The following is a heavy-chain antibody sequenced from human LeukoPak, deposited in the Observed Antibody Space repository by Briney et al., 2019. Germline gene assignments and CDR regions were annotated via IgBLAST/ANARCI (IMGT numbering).Heavy chain of an antibody. D-gene: IGHD5-18*01. V-gene: IGHV3-21*01. CDR3: ARERVDTAMVQGIWGYYYYYYSMDV. Sequence: GGSLRLSCAASGFTFSSYSMNWVRQAPGKGLEWVSSISSSSYIYYADSVKGRFTISRDNAKNSLYLQMNSMRAEDTAVYYCARERVDTAMVQGIWGYYYYYYSMDVWGQGTTVTVSS. CDR2: ISSSSYI. CDR1: GFTFSSYS. J-gene: IGHJ6*02.